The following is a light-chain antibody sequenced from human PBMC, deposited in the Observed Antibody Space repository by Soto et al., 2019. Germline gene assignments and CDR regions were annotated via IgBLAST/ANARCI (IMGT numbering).Light chain of an antibody. CDR1: QSISSW. V-gene: IGKV1-5*03. J-gene: IGKJ1*01. CDR2: KAS. Sequence: DIQMTQSPSTLSASVGDRVTITCRASQSISSWLAWYQQKPGKAPKLLIYKASSLESGVPSRFSGSGSGTEFTLTISSLQPDDFETYYCQQYNSYWTFGKGTKV. CDR3: QQYNSYWT.